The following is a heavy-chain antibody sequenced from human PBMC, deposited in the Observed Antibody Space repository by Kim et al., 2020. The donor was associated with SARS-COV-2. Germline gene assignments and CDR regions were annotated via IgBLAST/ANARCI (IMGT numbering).Heavy chain of an antibody. V-gene: IGHV4-59*01. Sequence: HPRKNRVTISENNSKNQFSLKLSSVTAADTAVYYCARPTFGDGYNYPVDYWGQGTLVTVSS. D-gene: IGHD5-12*01. CDR3: ARPTFGDGYNYPVDY. J-gene: IGHJ4*02.